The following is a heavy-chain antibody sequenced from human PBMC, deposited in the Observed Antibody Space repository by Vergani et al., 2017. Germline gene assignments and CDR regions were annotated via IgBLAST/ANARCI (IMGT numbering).Heavy chain of an antibody. Sequence: QVTLKESGPALVKPTQTLTLTCTFSGFSLSTSGMRVSWIRQPPGKALEWLARIDWDDDKFYSTSLKTRLTISKDTSKNQVVLTMANMDPVDTATYYCARSSNWGSTGFDYWGQGTLVTVSS. CDR3: ARSSNWGSTGFDY. J-gene: IGHJ4*02. D-gene: IGHD7-27*01. V-gene: IGHV2-70*04. CDR1: GFSLSTSGMR. CDR2: IDWDDDK.